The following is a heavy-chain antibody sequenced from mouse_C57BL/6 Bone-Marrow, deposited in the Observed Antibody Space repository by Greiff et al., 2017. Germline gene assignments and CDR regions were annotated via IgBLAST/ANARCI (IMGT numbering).Heavy chain of an antibody. CDR1: GFSLTSYA. D-gene: IGHD1-1*01. Sequence: VKLVESGPGLVAPSQSLSITCTVSGFSLTSYAISWVRQPPGKGLEWLGVIWTGGGTNYNSALKSRLSISKDNSKSQVFLKMNSLQTDDTARYYCARNPPGSSYWYFDVWGTGTTVTVSS. CDR2: IWTGGGT. J-gene: IGHJ1*03. V-gene: IGHV2-9-1*01. CDR3: ARNPPGSSYWYFDV.